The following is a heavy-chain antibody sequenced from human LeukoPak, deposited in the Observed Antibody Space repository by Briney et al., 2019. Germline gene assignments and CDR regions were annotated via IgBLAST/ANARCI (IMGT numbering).Heavy chain of an antibody. CDR3: AKWLRVATTYFDY. CDR1: GFTFSSYG. J-gene: IGHJ4*02. D-gene: IGHD5-24*01. Sequence: GGSLRLSCAASGFTFSSYGMHWVRQAPGKGLEWVAVISYDGSNKYYADSVKGRFTMSRDNSKNTLSLQMNTLRAEDTAEYYCAKWLRVATTYFDYWGQGALVTVSS. CDR2: ISYDGSNK. V-gene: IGHV3-33*05.